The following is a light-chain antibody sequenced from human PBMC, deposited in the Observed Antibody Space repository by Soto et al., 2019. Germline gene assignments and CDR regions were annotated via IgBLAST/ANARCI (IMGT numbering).Light chain of an antibody. Sequence: SYVLTQPPSVSVAPGKTARITCGGTNIGRNSVHWYQQKPGQAPVLVIYYDNDRPSGIPERFSGSNSGNTATLTISRVEAGDEADYYCQVWDSSSDHVVFGGGTKLTVL. V-gene: IGLV3-21*04. CDR2: YDN. CDR1: NIGRNS. J-gene: IGLJ2*01. CDR3: QVWDSSSDHVV.